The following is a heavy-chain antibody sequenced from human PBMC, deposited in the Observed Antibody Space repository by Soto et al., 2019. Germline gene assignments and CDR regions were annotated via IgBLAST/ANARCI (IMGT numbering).Heavy chain of an antibody. V-gene: IGHV3-9*01. J-gene: IGHJ3*02. Sequence: EVQLVESGGGLVQPGRSLRLSCAASGFTFDDYAMHWVRQAPGKGLEWVSGISWNSGSIGYADSVKGRFTISRDNDKNCLYLQMNSLRAEDTALYYCAKDRHDYGDDAFDIWGQGTMVTVSS. CDR2: ISWNSGSI. CDR1: GFTFDDYA. D-gene: IGHD4-17*01. CDR3: AKDRHDYGDDAFDI.